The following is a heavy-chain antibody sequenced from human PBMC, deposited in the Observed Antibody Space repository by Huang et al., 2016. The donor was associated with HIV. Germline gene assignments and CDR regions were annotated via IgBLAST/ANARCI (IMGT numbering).Heavy chain of an antibody. J-gene: IGHJ4*02. Sequence: VQLVQSGAEVKKPGESLKISCKGSGYSFSSYWIAWVRQMPGEGLEWRGIIFPDDSDTTYSPSFEGQVTISADKSIGTAYLQWSSLKASDTAMYYCARRFSSSSGYFDYWGQGSLVTVSS. CDR3: ARRFSSSSGYFDY. CDR1: GYSFSSYW. V-gene: IGHV5-51*01. D-gene: IGHD6-6*01. CDR2: IFPDDSDT.